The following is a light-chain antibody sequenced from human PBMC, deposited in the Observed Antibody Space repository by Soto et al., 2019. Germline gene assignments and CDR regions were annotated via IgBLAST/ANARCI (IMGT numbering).Light chain of an antibody. CDR2: DAS. CDR3: QQYETYPWT. Sequence: DIQMTQSPSTLSASVGDRVTITCRASQSISTWLAWYQQKPGKAPKLLIYDASKLDSGVPSRFSGSGSGTELTLTISSLQPDDFATYYCQQYETYPWTFGQGTELEI. J-gene: IGKJ1*01. CDR1: QSISTW. V-gene: IGKV1-5*01.